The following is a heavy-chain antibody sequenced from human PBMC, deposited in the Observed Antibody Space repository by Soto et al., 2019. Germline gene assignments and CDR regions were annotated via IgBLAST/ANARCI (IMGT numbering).Heavy chain of an antibody. Sequence: SETLSLTCIVSSGSISSRSSYWGWIRQTPGKGLEWIGYIYYSGSTYYNPSLKSRVTISIDTSKNQFSLKLSSVTAADTAVYYCARADYGDSEGYYYYMDVWGKGTTVTVSS. CDR2: IYYSGST. D-gene: IGHD4-17*01. V-gene: IGHV4-31*03. J-gene: IGHJ6*03. CDR3: ARADYGDSEGYYYYMDV. CDR1: SGSISSRSSY.